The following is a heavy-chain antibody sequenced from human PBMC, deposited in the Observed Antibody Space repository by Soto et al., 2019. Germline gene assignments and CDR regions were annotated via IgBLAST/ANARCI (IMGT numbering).Heavy chain of an antibody. D-gene: IGHD7-27*01. Sequence: QVRLQQSGPGLVKASETLSLSCTVPGTKIDGYFWSWIRQSPGKGLEWIGYIYYDGKIKYNPSLAGRGTLSVGPRKTQFSLTLASVTAADTAVYFCARDRAVYTGEGRHFYYYGMDVWGQGTTVTVSS. J-gene: IGHJ6*02. V-gene: IGHV4-59*01. CDR3: ARDRAVYTGEGRHFYYYGMDV. CDR1: GTKIDGYF. CDR2: IYYDGKI.